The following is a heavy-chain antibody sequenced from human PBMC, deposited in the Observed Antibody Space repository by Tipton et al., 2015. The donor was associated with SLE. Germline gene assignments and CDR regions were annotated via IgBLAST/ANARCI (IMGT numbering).Heavy chain of an antibody. CDR2: IYYSGHT. CDR1: GGSITNYY. CDR3: ARGGLVLTLGMEV. J-gene: IGHJ6*02. V-gene: IGHV4-59*01. Sequence: LRLSCTVSGGSITNYYWSWIRQPPGKGLEWIGYIYYSGHTYYNPSLKSRVIMSVDTSKNQFSLNLSSLTAADTAVYYCARGGLVLTLGMEVWGQGTTVTVSS. D-gene: IGHD3/OR15-3a*01.